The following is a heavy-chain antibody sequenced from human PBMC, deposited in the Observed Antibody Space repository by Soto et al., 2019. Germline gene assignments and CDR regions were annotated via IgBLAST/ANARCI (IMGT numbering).Heavy chain of an antibody. Sequence: QVQLQESGPGLVKPSGTLSLTCAVSGGSVSSSNWWSWVRQSPGKGLEWMGEIYHSGSAHYNPSLKSRATISLYKSKNQFSLRLTSVTAADTAVYYCARVPGVVVSADDSFDIWGPGKRVIVSS. CDR1: GGSVSSSNW. V-gene: IGHV4-4*02. J-gene: IGHJ3*02. D-gene: IGHD2-21*02. CDR3: ARVPGVVVSADDSFDI. CDR2: IYHSGSA.